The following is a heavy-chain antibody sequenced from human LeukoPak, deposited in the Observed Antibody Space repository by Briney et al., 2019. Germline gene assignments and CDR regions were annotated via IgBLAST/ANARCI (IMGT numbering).Heavy chain of an antibody. CDR1: GGTFSSYA. D-gene: IGHD2-2*01. CDR3: AKIAGKYVVPAAYNWFDP. Sequence: SVKVSCKASGGTFSSYAISWVRQAPGQGLEWMGGIIPIFGTANYAQKFQGRVTITADESTSTAYMELNSLRAEDTAVYYCAKIAGKYVVPAAYNWFDPWGQGTLVTVSS. V-gene: IGHV1-69*13. J-gene: IGHJ5*02. CDR2: IIPIFGTA.